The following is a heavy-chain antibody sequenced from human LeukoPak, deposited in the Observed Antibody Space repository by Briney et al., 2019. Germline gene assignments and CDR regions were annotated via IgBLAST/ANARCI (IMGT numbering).Heavy chain of an antibody. CDR3: AKGVGYCGRTNCLNYFQY. Sequence: PSETLSLTCTVSGGSISSGGYYWSWVRQAPGKGLEWVSLVSGGGESTYYAASVKGRFTVSRDSSKNTLYLQMNSLRAEDTAIYYCAKGVGYCGRTNCLNYFQYWGQGSLVTVSS. V-gene: IGHV3-23*01. D-gene: IGHD2-2*01. CDR1: GGSISSGGYY. J-gene: IGHJ4*02. CDR2: VSGGGEST.